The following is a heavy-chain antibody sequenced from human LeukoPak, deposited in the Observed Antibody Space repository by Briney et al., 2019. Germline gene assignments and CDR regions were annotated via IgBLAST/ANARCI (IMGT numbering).Heavy chain of an antibody. Sequence: GESLKISCKGSGYSFTSYWISWVRQMPGKGLEWMGSIDPSDSYTNYSPSFQGQVTISADKSISTAYLQWSSLKASDTAMYYCARQKYVGRLTDYWGQGTLVTVSS. CDR2: IDPSDSYT. D-gene: IGHD2-15*01. CDR1: GYSFTSYW. CDR3: ARQKYVGRLTDY. J-gene: IGHJ4*02. V-gene: IGHV5-10-1*04.